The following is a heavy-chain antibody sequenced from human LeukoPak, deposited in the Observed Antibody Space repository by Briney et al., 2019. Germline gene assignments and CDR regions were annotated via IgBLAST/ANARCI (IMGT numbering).Heavy chain of an antibody. D-gene: IGHD1-14*01. V-gene: IGHV4-59*08. CDR3: ARHKEPLGFFDY. CDR2: IYYSGST. J-gene: IGHJ4*02. Sequence: SETLSLTCTVSGGSISSYYWSWIRQPPGKGLEWIGYIYYSGSTNYNPSLKSRVTISVDTSKNQFSLKLSSVTAADTAVYYCARHKEPLGFFDYWGQGTLVTVSS. CDR1: GGSISSYY.